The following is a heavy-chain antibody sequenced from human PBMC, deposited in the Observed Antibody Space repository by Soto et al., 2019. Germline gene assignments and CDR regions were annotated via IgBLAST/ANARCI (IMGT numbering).Heavy chain of an antibody. CDR2: IYHSGST. V-gene: IGHV4-38-2*02. CDR3: ARDPRTNPFDY. CDR1: GYSISSGYY. Sequence: NPSETLSLTCAVSGYSISSGYYWGWIRQPPGKGLEWIGSIYHSGSTYYNPSLKSRVTISVDTSKNQFSLKLSSVTAADTAVYYCARDPRTNPFDYWGQGTLVTVSS. J-gene: IGHJ4*02. D-gene: IGHD3-3*01.